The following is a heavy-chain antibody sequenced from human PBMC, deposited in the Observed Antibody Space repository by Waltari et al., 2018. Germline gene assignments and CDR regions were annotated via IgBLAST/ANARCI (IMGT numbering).Heavy chain of an antibody. V-gene: IGHV4-38-2*01. J-gene: IGHJ4*02. CDR3: ASLEAGAGTSYGFDY. Sequence: QVQLQESGPGLVKPSETLSLPCAVSGYSISSGYYSVWIRQPPGKGLEWIGGIYHSGSTYDNPTLKSRVTISVDTSKNQCALKLSSGTAADTAVYYCASLEAGAGTSYGFDYWGQGTLVTVSS. CDR1: GYSISSGYY. D-gene: IGHD6-19*01. CDR2: IYHSGST.